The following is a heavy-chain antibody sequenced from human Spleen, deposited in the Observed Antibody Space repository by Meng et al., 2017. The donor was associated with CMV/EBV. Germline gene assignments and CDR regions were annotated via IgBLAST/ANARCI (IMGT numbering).Heavy chain of an antibody. CDR1: GYTFITYG. Sequence: ASVKVSCKASGYTFITYGITWVRQAPGQGLEWMGWISTYNDNTNYAQNLQGRVTMTTDTSSSTAYMELRSLRSDDTAVYYCARDMFGGSSGTFGGYWGQGTLVTVSS. V-gene: IGHV1-18*01. J-gene: IGHJ4*02. D-gene: IGHD6-6*01. CDR2: ISTYNDNT. CDR3: ARDMFGGSSGTFGGY.